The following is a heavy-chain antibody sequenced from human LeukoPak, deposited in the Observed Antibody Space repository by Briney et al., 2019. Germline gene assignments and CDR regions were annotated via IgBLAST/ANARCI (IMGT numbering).Heavy chain of an antibody. D-gene: IGHD3-22*01. J-gene: IGHJ4*02. CDR1: GFTFDDYA. V-gene: IGHV3-9*01. CDR3: AKAHTSRIVVVTRYFDY. CDR2: ISWNSGSI. Sequence: GGSLRLSCAASGFTFDDYAMHWVRQAPGKGLEWVSGISWNSGSIGYADSVKGRFTISRDNAKNSLYLQMNSLRAEDTALYYCAKAHTSRIVVVTRYFDYWGQGTLVTVSS.